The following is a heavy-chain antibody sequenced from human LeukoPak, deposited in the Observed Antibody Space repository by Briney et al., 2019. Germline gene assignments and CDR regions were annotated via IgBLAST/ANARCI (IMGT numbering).Heavy chain of an antibody. Sequence: PSETLSLTCTVSGGSISSSSYYWGWIRQPPGKGLEWIGSIYYSGTTYYNPSLKSRLTISVDTSMNQFSLRLSSVTAADTAIYYCATYDSSVGWFDPWGQGTLVTVSS. CDR3: ATYDSSVGWFDP. J-gene: IGHJ5*02. V-gene: IGHV4-39*07. CDR1: GGSISSSSYY. CDR2: IYYSGTT. D-gene: IGHD6-13*01.